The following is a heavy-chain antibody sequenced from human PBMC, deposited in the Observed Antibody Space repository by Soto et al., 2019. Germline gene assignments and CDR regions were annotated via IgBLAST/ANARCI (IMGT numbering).Heavy chain of an antibody. CDR2: IIPIFGTA. Sequence: ASVKVSCKASGGTFSSYAISWVRQAPGQGLEWMGGIIPIFGTANYAQKFQGRVTITADESTSTAYMELSSLRSEDTAVYYCARDGLLLARDGPDDESRGYSSGWYVGPFYYGMDVWGQGTTVAVSS. CDR1: GGTFSSYA. CDR3: ARDGLLLARDGPDDESRGYSSGWYVGPFYYGMDV. V-gene: IGHV1-69*13. J-gene: IGHJ6*02. D-gene: IGHD6-19*01.